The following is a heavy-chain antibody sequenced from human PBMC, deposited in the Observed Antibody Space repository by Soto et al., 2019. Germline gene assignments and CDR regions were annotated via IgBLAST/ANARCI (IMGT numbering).Heavy chain of an antibody. CDR2: IIPIFGTA. CDR3: ARAVDTAMVAHYYYYGMDV. Sequence: SVQVSCKASGYTFTSYYMHWVRQAPGQGLEWMGGIIPIFGTANYAQKFQGRVTITADESTSTAYMELSSLRSEDTAVYYCARAVDTAMVAHYYYYGMDVWGQGTTVTVSS. V-gene: IGHV1-69*13. CDR1: GYTFTSYY. D-gene: IGHD5-18*01. J-gene: IGHJ6*02.